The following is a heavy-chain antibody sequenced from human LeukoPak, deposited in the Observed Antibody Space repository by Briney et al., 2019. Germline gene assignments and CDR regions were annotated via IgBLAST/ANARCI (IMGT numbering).Heavy chain of an antibody. CDR1: GFTVSSNY. V-gene: IGHV3-53*05. J-gene: IGHJ4*02. CDR3: AKGVEMATIEESDY. Sequence: PGGSLRLSCAASGFTVSSNYMSWVRQAPGKGLEWVSVIYSGGSTYYADSVKGRFTISRDNSKNTVYLQMHSLRDEDTAVYYCAKGVEMATIEESDYWGQGTLLTVSS. CDR2: IYSGGST. D-gene: IGHD5-24*01.